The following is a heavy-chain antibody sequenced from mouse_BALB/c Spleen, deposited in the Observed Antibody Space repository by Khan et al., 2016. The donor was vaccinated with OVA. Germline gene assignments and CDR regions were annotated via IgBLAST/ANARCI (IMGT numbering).Heavy chain of an antibody. CDR3: ASAGRWFAY. Sequence: EVPLQESGPDLVKPSQSLSLTCTVTGYSITSSYSWHWIRRFPGNKLEWMGYIRYSGNTNYNPSLKSRISITRDTSKNQFFLQLNSVTSEDTATFSCASAGRWFAYWGQGTLVTVSA. J-gene: IGHJ3*01. CDR1: GYSITSSYS. V-gene: IGHV3-1*02. CDR2: IRYSGNT.